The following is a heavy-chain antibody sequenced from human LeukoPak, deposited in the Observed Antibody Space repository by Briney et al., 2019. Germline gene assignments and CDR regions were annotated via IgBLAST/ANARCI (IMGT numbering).Heavy chain of an antibody. J-gene: IGHJ6*03. CDR3: ARGRTGYQLLPTKKNYDYYYMDV. CDR1: GGSFSSYY. CDR2: IYYSGST. Sequence: SETLSLTCAVYGGSFSSYYWGWVRQPPGKGLEWVGSIYYSGSTYYNPSLKSRVTISVDTSKNQFSLKLSSVTAADTAVYHCARGRTGYQLLPTKKNYDYYYMDVWGKGTTVTVSS. D-gene: IGHD2-2*01. V-gene: IGHV4-39*01.